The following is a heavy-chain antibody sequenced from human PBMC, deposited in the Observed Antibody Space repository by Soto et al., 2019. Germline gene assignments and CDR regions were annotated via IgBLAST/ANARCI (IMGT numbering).Heavy chain of an antibody. CDR2: TIPIFGTA. Sequence: SVKVSCKASGGTFSSYAISWVRQAPGQGLEWMGGTIPIFGTANYAQKFQGRVTITADESTSTAYMELSSLRSEDTAVYYCARTSSGYMYYFDYWGQGTLVTVSS. D-gene: IGHD3-22*01. CDR3: ARTSSGYMYYFDY. CDR1: GGTFSSYA. J-gene: IGHJ4*02. V-gene: IGHV1-69*13.